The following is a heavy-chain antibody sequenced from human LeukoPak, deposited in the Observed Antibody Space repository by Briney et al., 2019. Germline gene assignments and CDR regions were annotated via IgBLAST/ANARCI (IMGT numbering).Heavy chain of an antibody. V-gene: IGHV4-39*07. CDR3: ARTEPYYFDY. CDR2: IYYSGST. Sequence: SETLSLTCTVSGGSISSGGYYWGWIRQPPGKGLEWIGSIYYSGSTYYNPSLKSRVTISVDTSKNQFSLKLSSVTAADTAVYYCARTEPYYFDYWGQGTLVTVSS. J-gene: IGHJ4*02. CDR1: GGSISSGGYY.